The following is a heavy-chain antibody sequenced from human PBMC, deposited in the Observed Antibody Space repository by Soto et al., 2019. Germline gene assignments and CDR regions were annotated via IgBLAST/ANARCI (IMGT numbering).Heavy chain of an antibody. V-gene: IGHV3-48*01. CDR2: ISSSSTTI. CDR3: ARGSMDV. J-gene: IGHJ6*02. Sequence: EVQLVESGGDLVQPGGSLRLSCAASGFTFSGYSMNWVRQAPGKGLEWVSYISSSSTTIYYADSVKGRFTISRDNAKNSLFLQMNSLRAEDTVVYYCARGSMDVWGQGTTVIVSS. CDR1: GFTFSGYS.